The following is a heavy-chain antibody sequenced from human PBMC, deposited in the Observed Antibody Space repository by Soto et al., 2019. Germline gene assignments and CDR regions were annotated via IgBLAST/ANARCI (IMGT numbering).Heavy chain of an antibody. Sequence: PGGSLRLSCTASGLTFNDSAMTWVRQAPGKGLEWVSGISARADAKYYAASVRGRFTIFRDNSRRTVSLQMNSLRVDDTAVYYCDSSILPWVRQPQYYWGMGARVTVSS. CDR1: GLTFNDSA. D-gene: IGHD3-3*02. J-gene: IGHJ4*02. CDR3: DSSILPWVRQPQYY. V-gene: IGHV3-23*01. CDR2: ISARADAK.